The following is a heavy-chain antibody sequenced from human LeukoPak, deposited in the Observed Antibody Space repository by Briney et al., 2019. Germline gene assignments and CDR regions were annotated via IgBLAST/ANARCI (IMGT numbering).Heavy chain of an antibody. CDR2: IYTDGST. Sequence: GGSLRLSCAASGFSVGNNYVTWVRQPPGKGLEWVSVIYTDGSTYYADSVKGRFIISRDSSKNTPYLQMNSLRAEDTAVYYCARSPPRDGYNVNYFDYWGQGTLVTVSS. CDR3: ARSPPRDGYNVNYFDY. D-gene: IGHD5-24*01. V-gene: IGHV3-53*05. CDR1: GFSVGNNY. J-gene: IGHJ4*02.